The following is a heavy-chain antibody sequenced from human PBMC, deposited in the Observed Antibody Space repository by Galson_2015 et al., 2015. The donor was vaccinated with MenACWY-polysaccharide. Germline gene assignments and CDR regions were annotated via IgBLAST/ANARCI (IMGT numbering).Heavy chain of an antibody. Sequence: VKVSCKASGYTFTNYGLHWVRQAPGQRLEWMGRINAGNGNTKYSQKFQGSVTITRDTSASTAYMELSSLRSEDTAVYYCARKGDYPGFDYWGQGTLVTASS. CDR3: ARKGDYPGFDY. D-gene: IGHD4-17*01. CDR1: GYTFTNYG. CDR2: INAGNGNT. V-gene: IGHV1-3*01. J-gene: IGHJ4*02.